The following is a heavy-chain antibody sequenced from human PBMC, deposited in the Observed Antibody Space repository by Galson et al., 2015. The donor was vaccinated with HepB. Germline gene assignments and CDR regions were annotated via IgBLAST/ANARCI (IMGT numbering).Heavy chain of an antibody. CDR1: GFTFSGFW. D-gene: IGHD3-10*01. Sequence: LRLSCAGSGFTFSGFWMNWVRQAPGKGLEWVANIKEDGSGEYYLDSVKGRFTISRDNAKNSVYLQMNGLRAEDTAVYFCARYYGSGLFDYWGQGTLVTVSS. CDR3: ARYYGSGLFDY. V-gene: IGHV3-7*03. J-gene: IGHJ4*02. CDR2: IKEDGSGE.